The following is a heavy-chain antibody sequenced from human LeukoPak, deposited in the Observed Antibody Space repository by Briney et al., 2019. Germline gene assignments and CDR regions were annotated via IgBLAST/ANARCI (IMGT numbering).Heavy chain of an antibody. V-gene: IGHV3-30-3*01. D-gene: IGHD5-24*01. J-gene: IGHJ4*02. CDR1: GFTFSNYD. CDR2: ISYDGSNT. Sequence: PGKSLRLSCAASGFTFSNYDMHWVRQAPGKGLEWVAGISYDGSNTYYADSMKGRFTISRDNSKNTLYVQMNSLRGEDTAVYYCARPREGYARRAFDYWGEGALVTVSS. CDR3: ARPREGYARRAFDY.